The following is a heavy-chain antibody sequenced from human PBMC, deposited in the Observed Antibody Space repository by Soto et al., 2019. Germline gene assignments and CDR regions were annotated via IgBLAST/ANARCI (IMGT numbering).Heavy chain of an antibody. CDR3: AREAGYNSYSSSSALDY. CDR1: GFTFSSYC. CDR2: IWYDGSNK. D-gene: IGHD6-6*01. Sequence: PGGSLRLSCAASGFTFSSYCMHWVRQAPGKGLEWVAVIWYDGSNKYYADSVKGRFTISRDNSKNTLYLQMNSLRAEDTAVYYCAREAGYNSYSSSSALDYWGQGTLVTVSS. V-gene: IGHV3-33*01. J-gene: IGHJ4*02.